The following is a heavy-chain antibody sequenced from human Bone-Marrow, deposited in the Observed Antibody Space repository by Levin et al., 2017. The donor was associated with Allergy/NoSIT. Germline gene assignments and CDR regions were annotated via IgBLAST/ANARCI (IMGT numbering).Heavy chain of an antibody. CDR2: ISWNSGSI. J-gene: IGHJ4*02. CDR3: AKGRPTGHSSGVSVPYYFDY. D-gene: IGHD3-22*01. CDR1: GFTFDDYA. Sequence: SLKISCAASGFTFDDYAMHCVRQAPGKGLEWVSGISWNSGSIGYADSVKGRFTISRDNAKNSLYLQMNSLRAEDTALYYCAKGRPTGHSSGVSVPYYFDYWGQGTLVTVSS. V-gene: IGHV3-9*01.